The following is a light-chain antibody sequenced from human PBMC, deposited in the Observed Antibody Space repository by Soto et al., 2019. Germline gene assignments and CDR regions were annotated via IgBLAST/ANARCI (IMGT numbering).Light chain of an antibody. CDR2: EGS. J-gene: IGLJ1*01. V-gene: IGLV2-23*01. CDR1: SSDVGSYNL. CDR3: CSYAGSSLYV. Sequence: QSVLTQPASVSGSPGQSITISCTGTSSDVGSYNLVSWYQHHPGKAPKLMIYEGSKRPSGVSNRFSGSKSGNTASLTISGLQAEDEADYYCCSYAGSSLYVFGTGTKVTVL.